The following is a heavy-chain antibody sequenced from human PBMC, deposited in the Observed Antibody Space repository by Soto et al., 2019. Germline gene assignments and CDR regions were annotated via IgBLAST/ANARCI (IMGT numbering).Heavy chain of an antibody. V-gene: IGHV1-69*01. Sequence: QVQLVQSGAEVKKPGSSVKVSCKASGGTFSSYAISWVRQAPGQGLEGVGGIIPIFGTADYAQKFQGIVTITADESTSTAYMELSSLRSEDTAVYYCAARGVITDEDYYYYGMDVWGQGTTVTVSS. CDR2: IIPIFGTA. CDR3: AARGVITDEDYYYYGMDV. D-gene: IGHD3-10*01. CDR1: GGTFSSYA. J-gene: IGHJ6*02.